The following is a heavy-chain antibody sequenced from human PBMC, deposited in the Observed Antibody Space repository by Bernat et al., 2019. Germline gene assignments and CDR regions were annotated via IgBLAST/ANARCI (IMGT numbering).Heavy chain of an antibody. CDR3: ARVAVTDDY. V-gene: IGHV3-74*01. CDR1: GFTFSRYW. Sequence: EVQLVESGGGLIQPGGSLRLSCAASGFTFSRYWMHRVRQAPGKGLVWVSRVNSDGSTAAYAESVKGRFTISRDNTKNTLYLQMNSLRDEDTGIYFCARVAVTDDYWGQGILVTVSS. J-gene: IGHJ4*02. CDR2: VNSDGSTA. D-gene: IGHD2-21*02.